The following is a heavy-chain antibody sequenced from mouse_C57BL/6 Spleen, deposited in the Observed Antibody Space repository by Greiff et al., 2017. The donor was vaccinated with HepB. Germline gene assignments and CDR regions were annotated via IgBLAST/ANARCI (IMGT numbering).Heavy chain of an antibody. D-gene: IGHD2-3*01. V-gene: IGHV3-6*01. CDR3: ARVYDGYYAFFAY. Sequence: EVKLVESGPGLVKPSQSLSLTCSVTGYSITSGYYWNWIRQFPGNKLEWMGYISYDGSNNYNPSLKNRISITRDTSKNQFFLKLNSVTTEDTATYYCARVYDGYYAFFAYWGQGTLVTVSA. CDR1: GYSITSGYY. J-gene: IGHJ3*01. CDR2: ISYDGSN.